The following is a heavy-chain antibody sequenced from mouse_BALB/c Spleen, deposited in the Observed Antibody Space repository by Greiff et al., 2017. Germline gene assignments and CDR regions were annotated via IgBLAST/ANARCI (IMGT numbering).Heavy chain of an antibody. CDR1: GFTFSSFG. Sequence: DVQLQESGGGLVQPGGSRKLSCAASGFTFSSFGMHWVRQAPEKGLEWVAYISSGSSTIYYADTVKGRFTISRDNPKNTLFLQMTSLRSEDTAMYYCARRKDYGSSYEDYAMDYWGQGTSVTVSS. CDR3: ARRKDYGSSYEDYAMDY. CDR2: ISSGSSTI. J-gene: IGHJ4*01. V-gene: IGHV5-17*02. D-gene: IGHD1-1*01.